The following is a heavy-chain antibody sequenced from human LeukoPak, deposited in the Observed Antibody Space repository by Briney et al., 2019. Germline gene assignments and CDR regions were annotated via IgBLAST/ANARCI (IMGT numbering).Heavy chain of an antibody. Sequence: SETLSLTCSVSGASISGFYWSWLRQAPGKGLEWIGFLHRSASATYNPSLESRVTTSMDTSKNQFSLKLYYVTAADTAVYYCARGRYSAGDNWFDPWGQGTLVTVSS. CDR3: ARGRYSAGDNWFDP. D-gene: IGHD3-9*01. J-gene: IGHJ5*02. CDR1: GASISGFY. V-gene: IGHV4-4*08. CDR2: LHRSASA.